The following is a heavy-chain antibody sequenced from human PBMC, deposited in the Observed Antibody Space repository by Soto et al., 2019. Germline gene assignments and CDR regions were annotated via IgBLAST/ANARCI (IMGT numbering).Heavy chain of an antibody. CDR3: ARLGGYYQAFDS. D-gene: IGHD3-22*01. V-gene: IGHV4-59*08. CDR2: IYYTGTT. CDR1: GGSISGDY. J-gene: IGHJ4*02. Sequence: SETLSLTYTVAGGSISGDYWSWIRQPPGKGLEWIGYIYYTGTTNYNPSLKSRVTISVDTSKNQFPLKLNSVTAADTAVYYCARLGGYYQAFDSWGQATLVTVSS.